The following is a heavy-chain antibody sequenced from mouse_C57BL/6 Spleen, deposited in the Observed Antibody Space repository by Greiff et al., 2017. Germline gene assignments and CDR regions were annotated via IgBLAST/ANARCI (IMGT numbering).Heavy chain of an antibody. CDR2: IYPRSGNT. V-gene: IGHV1-81*01. D-gene: IGHD2-3*01. J-gene: IGHJ1*03. Sequence: QVHVKQSGAELARPGASVKLSCKASGYTFTSYGISWVKQRTGQGLEWIGEIYPRSGNTYYNEKFKGKATLTADKSSSTAYMELRSLTSEDSAVYFCAREGIYDGYYVYFDVWGTGTTVTVSS. CDR1: GYTFTSYG. CDR3: AREGIYDGYYVYFDV.